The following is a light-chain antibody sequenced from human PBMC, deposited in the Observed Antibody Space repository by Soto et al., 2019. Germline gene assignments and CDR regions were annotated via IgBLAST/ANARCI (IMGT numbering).Light chain of an antibody. Sequence: VLTQSPGTLSLSPGESTTLSCRDSQSVSSSYLAWYQQKPGQAPRILIYGASNRATGIPDRFSGSGSGTDLNLTISSLEPEDFAVYYCQKYGSSPRTFGQGTKVDIK. J-gene: IGKJ1*01. V-gene: IGKV3-20*01. CDR2: GAS. CDR1: QSVSSSY. CDR3: QKYGSSPRT.